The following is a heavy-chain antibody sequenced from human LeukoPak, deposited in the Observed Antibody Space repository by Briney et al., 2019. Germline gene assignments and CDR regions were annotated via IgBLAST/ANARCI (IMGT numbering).Heavy chain of an antibody. V-gene: IGHV3-21*01. CDR3: ARGDCSSTSCPSGG. CDR2: ISSGSSYI. J-gene: IGHJ4*02. CDR1: GFTFSSYS. D-gene: IGHD2-2*01. Sequence: GGSLRLSCAASGFTFSSYSMNWVRQAPGKGLEWVSSISSGSSYIYYADLVKGRFTISRDNAKNSLYLQMNSLRAEDTAVYYCARGDCSSTSCPSGGWGQGTLVTVSS.